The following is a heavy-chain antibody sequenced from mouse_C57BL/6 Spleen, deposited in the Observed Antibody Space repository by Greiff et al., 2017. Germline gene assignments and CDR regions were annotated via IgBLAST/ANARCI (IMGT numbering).Heavy chain of an antibody. D-gene: IGHD2-4*01. V-gene: IGHV1-81*01. J-gene: IGHJ4*01. Sequence: VQLVESGAELARPGASVKLSCKASGYTFTSYGISWVKQRTGQGLEWIGEIYPRSGNTYYNEKFKGKATLTADKSSSAAYMELRSLTSEDSAVYYCARSEYDYDPSYYYAMDYWGQGTSVTVSS. CDR3: ARSEYDYDPSYYYAMDY. CDR1: GYTFTSYG. CDR2: IYPRSGNT.